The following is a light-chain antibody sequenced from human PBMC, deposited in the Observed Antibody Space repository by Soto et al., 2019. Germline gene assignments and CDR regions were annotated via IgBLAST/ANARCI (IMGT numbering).Light chain of an antibody. J-gene: IGKJ1*01. CDR2: GAS. CDR1: QGIRDD. Sequence: AIQLTQSPSSLSASVGDRVTITCRASQGIRDDLGWYQQKPGEAPKALIYGASNLQSGVPSRFSASGSGTEFTLTISSLQSEDFAVYYCQQYNNWPLTFGQGTKVDIK. CDR3: QQYNNWPLT. V-gene: IGKV1-6*01.